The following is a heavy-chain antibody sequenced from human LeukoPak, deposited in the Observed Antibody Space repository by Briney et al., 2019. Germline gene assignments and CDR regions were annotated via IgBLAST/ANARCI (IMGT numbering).Heavy chain of an antibody. V-gene: IGHV4-34*01. J-gene: IGHJ4*02. CDR3: ASKVRGARRLYFDY. CDR1: GGSFSGYY. CDR2: INHSGGT. Sequence: SETLSLTCAVYGGSFSGYYWSWIRQPPGKGLEWIGEINHSGGTNYNPSLKSRVTISVDTSKNQFSLKLSSVTAADTAVYYCASKVRGARRLYFDYWGQGTLVTVSS. D-gene: IGHD3-10*01.